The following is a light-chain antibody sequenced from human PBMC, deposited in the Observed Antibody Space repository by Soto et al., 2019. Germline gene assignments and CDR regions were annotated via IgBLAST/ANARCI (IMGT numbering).Light chain of an antibody. CDR2: GAS. V-gene: IGKV3-20*01. CDR3: QQFDDSVT. CDR1: HSFSRPY. J-gene: IGKJ5*01. Sequence: EIFLTQSPGTLSLSPGEIATLSWRPSHSFSRPYLAWYQQKPGQAPRLLMYGASDRATGTPGRFSGSGSGTDFTLTISGLEPEDSAVYYCQQFDDSVTFGQGTRLEIK.